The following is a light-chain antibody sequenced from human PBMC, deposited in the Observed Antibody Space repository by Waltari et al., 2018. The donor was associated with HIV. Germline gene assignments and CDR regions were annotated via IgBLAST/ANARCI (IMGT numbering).Light chain of an antibody. CDR1: QSLLFTSNKKNY. CDR2: WAS. J-gene: IGKJ1*01. CDR3: QQYFMTPPT. Sequence: DVVMTQSPAPLDGSLGARLTINSQPSQSLLFTSNKKNYSAWYQQKPGQPPRLLVYWASTRESGVPARFSGSGSGTNFTLTISSLQAEDAAIYYCQQYFMTPPTFGQGTKVEI. V-gene: IGKV4-1*01.